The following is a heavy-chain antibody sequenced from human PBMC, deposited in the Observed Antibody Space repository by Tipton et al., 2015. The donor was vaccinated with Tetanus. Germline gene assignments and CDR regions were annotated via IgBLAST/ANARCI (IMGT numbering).Heavy chain of an antibody. CDR2: IYPGDSDT. CDR3: ARAHCTDGVCNFDF. V-gene: IGHV5-51*01. Sequence: QLVQSGGEVKKPGESLKISCKGSGYIFNNYWIGWVRQKPGKGLEWMGIIYPGDSDTRYSPSFQGQVTIPVDKSINTTNLQWGSLKASDTSMFYCARAHCTDGVCNFDFWGQGALVTVAS. CDR1: GYIFNNYW. D-gene: IGHD2-8*01. J-gene: IGHJ4*02.